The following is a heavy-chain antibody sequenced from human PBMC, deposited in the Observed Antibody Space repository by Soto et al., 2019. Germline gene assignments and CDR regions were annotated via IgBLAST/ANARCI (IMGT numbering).Heavy chain of an antibody. Sequence: PGESLKISCKGSGYKFTNYWIAWVRQMPGKGLEWMGIIFPGDSDTRYSPSFRGQVTISADTSISTAYLQWRSLKASDSAMYYCARGLRSIYHPSYPDYWGPGTQETVSS. CDR3: ARGLRSIYHPSYPDY. V-gene: IGHV5-51*01. CDR2: IFPGDSDT. J-gene: IGHJ4*02. D-gene: IGHD3-10*01. CDR1: GYKFTNYW.